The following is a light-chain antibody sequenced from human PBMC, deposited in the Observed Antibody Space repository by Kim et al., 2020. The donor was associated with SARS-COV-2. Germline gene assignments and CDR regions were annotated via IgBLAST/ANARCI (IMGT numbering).Light chain of an antibody. J-gene: IGKJ4*01. Sequence: SPGGRATRTCRASQSVSSYLAWYQQKPGQAPRLLIYDASNRATGIPARFSGSGSGTDFTLTISSLEPEDFAVYYCQQRSNWPPHTFGGGTKVDIK. CDR1: QSVSSY. CDR2: DAS. CDR3: QQRSNWPPHT. V-gene: IGKV3-11*01.